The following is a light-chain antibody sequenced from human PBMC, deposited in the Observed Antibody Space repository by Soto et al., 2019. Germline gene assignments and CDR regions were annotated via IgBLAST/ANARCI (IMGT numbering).Light chain of an antibody. V-gene: IGLV2-11*01. CDR3: CSYAASLNYV. J-gene: IGLJ1*01. Sequence: QSALTQPRSVSGSPGQSVTISCTGTSSDVGGYDFVSWYQQHPGKAPKLMIHDVNRRPSGVPDRFSGSKSGNTASLTISGLQPEDEADYYCCSYAASLNYVFGSGTKVTVL. CDR2: DVN. CDR1: SSDVGGYDF.